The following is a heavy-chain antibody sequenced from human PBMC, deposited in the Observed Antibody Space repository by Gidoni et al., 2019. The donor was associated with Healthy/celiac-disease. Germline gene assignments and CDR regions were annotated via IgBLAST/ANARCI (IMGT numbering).Heavy chain of an antibody. CDR2: ISGSGGST. Sequence: EVQLLESGGGLVQPGGSLRLSCAASGFTFRSYAMSWVRQAPGKGLEWVSAISGSGGSTYYADSVKGRFTISRDNSKNTLYLQMNSLRAEDTAVYYCAKDRTSGYYPWYFDYWGQGTLVTVSS. CDR1: GFTFRSYA. CDR3: AKDRTSGYYPWYFDY. V-gene: IGHV3-23*01. J-gene: IGHJ4*02. D-gene: IGHD3-22*01.